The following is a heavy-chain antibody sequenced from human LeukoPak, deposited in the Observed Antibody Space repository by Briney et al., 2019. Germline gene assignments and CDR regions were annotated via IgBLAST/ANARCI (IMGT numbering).Heavy chain of an antibody. D-gene: IGHD1-26*01. V-gene: IGHV3-48*03. J-gene: IGHJ4*02. CDR1: GFTFSSYD. CDR3: TRKWELDY. CDR2: IGNSGSTI. Sequence: PGGSLRLSCAASGFTFSSYDMNWVRQAPGKGLEWVSYIGNSGSTIYYADSVKGRFTISRDNAKNSLYLQMNSLRAEDTAVYYCTRKWELDYRGQGTLVTVSS.